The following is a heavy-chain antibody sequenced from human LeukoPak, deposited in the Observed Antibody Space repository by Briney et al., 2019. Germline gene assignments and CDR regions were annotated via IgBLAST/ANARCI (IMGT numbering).Heavy chain of an antibody. Sequence: PGGSLRLSCAASRFTFKNYAMNWVRQAPGKGLEWVSQVSGSGRETYYADSVKGRFTISRDNTENILYLQMNSLRAEDTAVYYCARVAMIHDYWGQGTLVTVFS. D-gene: IGHD3-22*01. CDR3: ARVAMIHDY. CDR2: VSGSGRET. J-gene: IGHJ4*02. CDR1: RFTFKNYA. V-gene: IGHV3-23*01.